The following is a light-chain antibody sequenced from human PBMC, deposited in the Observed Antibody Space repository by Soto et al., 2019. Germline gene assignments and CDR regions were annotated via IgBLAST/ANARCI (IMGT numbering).Light chain of an antibody. J-gene: IGLJ1*01. Sequence: QSVLTQPPSASGTPGQRVTISCSGSSSNIGSNTVNWYQQLPGTAPKLLIYSNNQRPSGVPDRFSGSKSGTSASLAISGLQAEDEADYYCSSYTSSSTYVFGPGTKLTVL. CDR1: SSNIGSNT. CDR3: SSYTSSSTYV. V-gene: IGLV1-44*01. CDR2: SNN.